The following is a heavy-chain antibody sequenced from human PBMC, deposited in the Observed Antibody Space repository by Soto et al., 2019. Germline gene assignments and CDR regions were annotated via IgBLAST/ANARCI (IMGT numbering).Heavy chain of an antibody. CDR3: AKAPSGYHWAYYYGMDV. CDR2: ISGSGGST. Sequence: PGGSLRLSCAASGFTFSSYAMSWVRQAPGKGLEWVSAISGSGGSTYYADSVKGRFTISRDNSKNTLYLQMNSLRAEDTAVYYCAKAPSGYHWAYYYGMDVWGQGTTVTVSS. J-gene: IGHJ6*02. V-gene: IGHV3-23*01. CDR1: GFTFSSYA. D-gene: IGHD3-3*01.